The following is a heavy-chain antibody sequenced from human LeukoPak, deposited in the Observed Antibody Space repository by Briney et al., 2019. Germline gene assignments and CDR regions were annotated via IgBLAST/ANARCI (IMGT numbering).Heavy chain of an antibody. CDR1: GGSFSGYS. CDR2: INHSGST. CDR3: ARGPYDYVWGSYRYTEPYYFDY. J-gene: IGHJ4*02. Sequence: PSETLSLTCAVYGGSFSGYSWSWIRQPPGRGLEWIGEINHSGSTNYNPSLKSRVTISVDTSKNQFSLKLSSVTAADTAVYYCARGPYDYVWGSYRYTEPYYFDYWGQGTLVTVSS. V-gene: IGHV4-34*01. D-gene: IGHD3-16*02.